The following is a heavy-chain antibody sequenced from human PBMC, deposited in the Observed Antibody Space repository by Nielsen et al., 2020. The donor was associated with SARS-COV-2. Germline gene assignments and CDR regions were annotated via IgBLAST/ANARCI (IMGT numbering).Heavy chain of an antibody. D-gene: IGHD3-3*01. J-gene: IGHJ5*02. CDR1: GYTFTSYD. Sequence: ASVKVSCKASGYTFTSYDINWVRQATGQGLEWMGWMNPNSGNTGCAQKFQGRVTMTRNTSISTACMELSSLRSEDTAVYYCARGDYDFWSGYYPNWFDPWGQGTLVTVSS. V-gene: IGHV1-8*01. CDR3: ARGDYDFWSGYYPNWFDP. CDR2: MNPNSGNT.